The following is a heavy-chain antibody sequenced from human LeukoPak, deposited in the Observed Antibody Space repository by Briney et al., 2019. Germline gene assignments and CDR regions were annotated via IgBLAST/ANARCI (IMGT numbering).Heavy chain of an antibody. CDR1: GGSISSSSYY. V-gene: IGHV4-39*02. CDR3: ARDQEDFWSGLYHDY. J-gene: IGHJ4*02. CDR2: IYYSGST. D-gene: IGHD3-3*01. Sequence: KPSETLSLTCTVSGGSISSSSYYWGWIRQPPGKGLEWIGSIYYSGSTYYNPSLKSRVTISVDTSKNQFSLKLSSVTAADTAVYYCARDQEDFWSGLYHDYWGQGTLVTVSS.